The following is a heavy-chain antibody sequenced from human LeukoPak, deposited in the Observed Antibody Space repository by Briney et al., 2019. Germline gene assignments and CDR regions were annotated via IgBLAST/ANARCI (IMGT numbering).Heavy chain of an antibody. CDR1: GFTFSSYG. Sequence: PGGSLRLSCAASGFTFSSYGMHWVRQAPGKGLEWVAVIWYDGSNKYYADSVKGRFTISRDNSKNTLYLQMNSLRAEDTAVYYCAKDGSSGLVDYWGQGTLVTVSS. V-gene: IGHV3-30*02. J-gene: IGHJ4*02. CDR2: IWYDGSNK. D-gene: IGHD3-22*01. CDR3: AKDGSSGLVDY.